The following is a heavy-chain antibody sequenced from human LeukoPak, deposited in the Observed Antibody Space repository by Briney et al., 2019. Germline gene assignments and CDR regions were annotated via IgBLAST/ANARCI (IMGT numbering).Heavy chain of an antibody. V-gene: IGHV4-39*07. CDR3: ARERYSSISHWFDP. CDR1: GGSISSSSYY. D-gene: IGHD6-13*01. Sequence: SETLSLTCTVSGGSISSSSYYWGWIRQPPGKGLKWIGSIYYSGSTYYNPSLKNRVTISVDTSKNQFSLKLSSATAADTAMYYCARERYSSISHWFDPWGQGTLVTVSS. J-gene: IGHJ5*02. CDR2: IYYSGST.